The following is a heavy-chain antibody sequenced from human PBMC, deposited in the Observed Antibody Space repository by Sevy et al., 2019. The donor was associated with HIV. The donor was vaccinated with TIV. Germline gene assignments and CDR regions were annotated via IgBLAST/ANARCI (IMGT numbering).Heavy chain of an antibody. CDR2: ISHRGST. D-gene: IGHD1-1*01. V-gene: IGHV4-34*01. J-gene: IGHJ6*02. CDR3: ARGGIMATTEYGMDV. Sequence: SETLSRTCAVSGGSSSGYYWAWIRQSPGKGLEWIGEISHRGSTKYNPSLKSRVSISVDTSKDQISLRVTSLTAADTAVYYCARGGIMATTEYGMDVWGQGTTVTVSS. CDR1: GGSSSGYY.